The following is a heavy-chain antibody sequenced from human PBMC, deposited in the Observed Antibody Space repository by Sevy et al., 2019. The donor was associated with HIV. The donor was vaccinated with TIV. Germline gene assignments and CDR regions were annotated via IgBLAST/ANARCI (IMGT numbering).Heavy chain of an antibody. CDR2: ISYDGSSK. V-gene: IGHV3-30-3*01. CDR1: GFSVSTHA. J-gene: IGHJ4*02. D-gene: IGHD6-19*01. CDR3: TRDAGYSTGWYPSDY. Sequence: GGSLRLSCAASGFSVSTHAMHWVRQAPGKGLEWVALISYDGSSKYYADSVKGRLTISKDNSKNTLYLQMSSLRPDETAVYYCTRDAGYSTGWYPSDYWGKGTLVTVSS.